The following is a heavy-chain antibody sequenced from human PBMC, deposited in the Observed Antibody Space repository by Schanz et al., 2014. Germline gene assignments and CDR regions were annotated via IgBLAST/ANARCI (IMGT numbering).Heavy chain of an antibody. CDR2: IIPIVDIT. J-gene: IGHJ5*02. CDR3: ARDALGGPHNWFDP. Sequence: QVQLVQSGAEVRKPGSSVRVSCKASGGTFTSYAFSWVRQAPGQGLEWMGRIIPIVDITNYAQKFLGRVTITADKSTSTAYMELKSLRSADTAVYYCARDALGGPHNWFDPWGQGTLVSVSS. V-gene: IGHV1-69*04. D-gene: IGHD3-16*01. CDR1: GGTFTSYA.